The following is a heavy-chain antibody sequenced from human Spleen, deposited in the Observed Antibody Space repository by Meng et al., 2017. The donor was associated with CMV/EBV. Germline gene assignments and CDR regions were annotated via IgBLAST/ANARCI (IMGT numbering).Heavy chain of an antibody. CDR3: ARSTSYYYGSGSYYNYYYYGMDV. V-gene: IGHV4-59*01. D-gene: IGHD3-10*01. Sequence: SETLSLTCTVSGGSISSYYWSWIRQPPGKGLEWIGYIYYSGSTNYNPSLKSRVTISVDTSKNQFSLKLSSVTAADPAVYYCARSTSYYYGSGSYYNYYYYGMDVWGQRTTFTVSS. CDR1: GGSISSYY. CDR2: IYYSGST. J-gene: IGHJ6*02.